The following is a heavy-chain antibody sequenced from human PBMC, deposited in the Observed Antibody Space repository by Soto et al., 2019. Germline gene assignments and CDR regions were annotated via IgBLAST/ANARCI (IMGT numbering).Heavy chain of an antibody. CDR3: ARDRVGYCSSRSCYYYGMDA. CDR1: GFTFSSYA. Sequence: GGSLRLSCAVSGFTFSSYAMNWVRQAPGKGLEWVSGVSGRDGTTYHADSVKGRFTISRDNSKNTLYLQMNSLRDEDTAVYYCARDRVGYCSSRSCYYYGMDAWGQGTTVTVSS. J-gene: IGHJ6*02. V-gene: IGHV3-23*01. D-gene: IGHD2-2*01. CDR2: VSGRDGTT.